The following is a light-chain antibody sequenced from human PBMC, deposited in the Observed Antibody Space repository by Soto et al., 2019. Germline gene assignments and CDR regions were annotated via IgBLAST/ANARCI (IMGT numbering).Light chain of an antibody. CDR3: VLFMGSGISV. J-gene: IGLJ1*01. CDR2: NTN. Sequence: QTVVTQEPSFSVSPGGTVTLTCGLSSGSVSTSYYPTWYQQTPGQAPRTLIYNTNTRSSGVPERFSGSILGNKAALTITGAQADDESDYYCVLFMGSGISVFGTRTKVTVL. V-gene: IGLV8-61*01. CDR1: SGSVSTSYY.